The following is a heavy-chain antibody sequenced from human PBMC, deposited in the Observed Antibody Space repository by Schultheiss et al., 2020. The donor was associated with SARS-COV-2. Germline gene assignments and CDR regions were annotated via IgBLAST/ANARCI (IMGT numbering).Heavy chain of an antibody. Sequence: GGSLRLSCAASGFTFSSYSMNWVRQAPGKGLEWVSVTYSGGSTYYADSVKGRFSISRDNAKNTLWLQMNSLRADDTAVYYCARDGDGSSGSYYDSSGLRDYYYGMDVWGQGTTVTVSS. V-gene: IGHV3-66*01. D-gene: IGHD3-22*01. CDR1: GFTFSSYS. J-gene: IGHJ6*02. CDR3: ARDGDGSSGSYYDSSGLRDYYYGMDV. CDR2: TYSGGST.